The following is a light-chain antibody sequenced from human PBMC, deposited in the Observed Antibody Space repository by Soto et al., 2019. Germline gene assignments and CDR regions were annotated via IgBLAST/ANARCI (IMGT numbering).Light chain of an antibody. J-gene: IGKJ1*01. V-gene: IGKV1-6*01. CDR1: QGISSY. CDR2: AAS. CDR3: LQDHDDPWT. Sequence: AIQLCLSPSSLSASVGDRVTITCRASQGISSYLAWYQQKPGKAPTLLIYAASNLQSGVPSRFRGSRSGTEFTLTVSSLQPEDFATYYCLQDHDDPWTFGQGTKVDIK.